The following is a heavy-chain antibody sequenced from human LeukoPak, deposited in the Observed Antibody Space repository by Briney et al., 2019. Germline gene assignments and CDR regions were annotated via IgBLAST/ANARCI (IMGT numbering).Heavy chain of an antibody. CDR2: ISGSGSIT. CDR1: GFTFSSYS. J-gene: IGHJ3*02. V-gene: IGHV3-23*01. Sequence: PGGSLRLSCAAPGFTFSSYSMSGVRQAPGKGLEWVSGISGSGSITYYAHSARGRFTISRDNFKNTRYLHMNSPRDRTTRLYNSTKEDKGVTVLDAAPGAYDNWGQGTMVTVSS. CDR3: TKEDKGVTVLDAAPGAYDN. D-gene: IGHD2-8*01.